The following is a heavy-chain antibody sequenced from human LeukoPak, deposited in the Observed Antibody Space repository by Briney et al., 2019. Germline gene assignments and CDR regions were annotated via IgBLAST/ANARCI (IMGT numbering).Heavy chain of an antibody. J-gene: IGHJ4*02. CDR1: GGSISSSSYY. CDR2: IYYSGST. D-gene: IGHD3-3*01. V-gene: IGHV4-39*01. Sequence: SETLSLTCTVSGGSISSSSYYWGWIRQPPGKGLEWIGSIYYSGSTYDNPSLKSRVTISVDTSKNQFSLKLSSVTAADTAVYYCARRSGSYYFDYWGQGTLVTVSS. CDR3: ARRSGSYYFDY.